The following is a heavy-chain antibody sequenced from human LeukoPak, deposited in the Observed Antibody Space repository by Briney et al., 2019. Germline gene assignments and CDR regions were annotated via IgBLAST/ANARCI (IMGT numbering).Heavy chain of an antibody. CDR3: ARTTLRYCRSTSCYGGMDV. CDR1: DYTLTSYG. V-gene: IGHV1-18*01. CDR2: ISAYNGNT. Sequence: ASVKVSCKASDYTLTSYGISWVRQAPGQGLEWMGWISAYNGNTNYAQKLQGRVTMTTVTSTSTAYMELRSLRSDDTAVYYCARTTLRYCRSTSCYGGMDVWGQGTTVTVSS. D-gene: IGHD2-2*01. J-gene: IGHJ6*02.